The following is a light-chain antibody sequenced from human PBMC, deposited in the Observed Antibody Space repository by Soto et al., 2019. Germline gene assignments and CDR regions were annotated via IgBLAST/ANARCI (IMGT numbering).Light chain of an antibody. Sequence: QYALTQPASVSGSPGQSITISCTGTSSDVGAYNYVSWYQQHPGKAPKLMIYEVSNRPSGVSNRFSGSKSGNTASLTISGLQAEDEADYYCSSYISSSTFVVFGGGTKLTVL. CDR1: SSDVGAYNY. V-gene: IGLV2-14*01. CDR2: EVS. J-gene: IGLJ2*01. CDR3: SSYISSSTFVV.